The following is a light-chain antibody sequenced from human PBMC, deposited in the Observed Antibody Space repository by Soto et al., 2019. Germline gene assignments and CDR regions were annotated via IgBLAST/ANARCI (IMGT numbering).Light chain of an antibody. CDR2: GAS. CDR3: QQYNNWPRT. Sequence: EIVMTQSPGTLSVSPGERATLSCRVSQSVSSNLAWYQQKPGQAPRLLIYGASTRATGIPARFSGSGSGTEFTLTISSLQSEDFAVYYCQQYNNWPRTFGQGTKVEIK. CDR1: QSVSSN. J-gene: IGKJ1*01. V-gene: IGKV3-15*01.